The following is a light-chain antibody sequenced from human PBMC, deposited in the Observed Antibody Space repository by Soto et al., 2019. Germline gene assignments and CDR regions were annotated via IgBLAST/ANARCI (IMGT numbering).Light chain of an antibody. Sequence: EIVMTQSPATLSVSPGERATLSCRASQSVGTYLAWYQQKPGQAPRILIYGASTRAAGISPRFSGGGSGTEFTLTISSLQSEDFAVYHCQQYNYWPRTFGQGTKVGIK. CDR2: GAS. V-gene: IGKV3-15*01. J-gene: IGKJ1*01. CDR1: QSVGTY. CDR3: QQYNYWPRT.